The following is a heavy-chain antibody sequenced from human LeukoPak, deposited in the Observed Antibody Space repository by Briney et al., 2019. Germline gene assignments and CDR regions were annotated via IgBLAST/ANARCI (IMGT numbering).Heavy chain of an antibody. D-gene: IGHD1-26*01. CDR3: TRESGPYCPFGY. Sequence: RPSETLCLTCGVSGGSITSTNWWSWVRQPPGQGLEWIGEISLTGRTNYNPSLIGRVIMSLDESRNQLSLTLTSVTAADTAMYYCTRESGPYCPFGYWGQGTLVVVPS. V-gene: IGHV4-4*02. CDR1: GGSITSTNW. J-gene: IGHJ4*02. CDR2: ISLTGRT.